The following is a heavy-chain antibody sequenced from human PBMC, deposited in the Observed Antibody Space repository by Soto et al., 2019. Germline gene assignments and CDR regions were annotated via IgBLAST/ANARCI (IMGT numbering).Heavy chain of an antibody. Sequence: GGSLRLSCAASGFTFSSYWMSWVRQAPGKGLEWVANIKQDGSEKYYVDSAKGRFTISRDNAKNSLYLQMNSLRAEDTAVYYCARELGIALYYYYGMDVWGQGTTVTVSS. V-gene: IGHV3-7*03. J-gene: IGHJ6*02. CDR3: ARELGIALYYYYGMDV. CDR1: GFTFSSYW. CDR2: IKQDGSEK. D-gene: IGHD6-13*01.